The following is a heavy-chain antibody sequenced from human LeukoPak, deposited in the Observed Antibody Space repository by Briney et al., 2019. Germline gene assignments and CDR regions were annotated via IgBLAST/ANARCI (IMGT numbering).Heavy chain of an antibody. Sequence: SETQSLTCTVSGGSISSSSYYWGWIRQPPGKGLEWIGSIYYSGSTYYNPSPKSRVTISVDTSKNQFSLKLSSVTAADTAVYYCARQAITFGGVIVNFDYWGQGTLVTVSS. CDR2: IYYSGST. V-gene: IGHV4-39*01. CDR1: GGSISSSSYY. CDR3: ARQAITFGGVIVNFDY. D-gene: IGHD3-16*02. J-gene: IGHJ4*02.